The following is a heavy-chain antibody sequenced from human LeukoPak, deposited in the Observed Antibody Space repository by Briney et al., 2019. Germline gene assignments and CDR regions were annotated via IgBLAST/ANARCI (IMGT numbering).Heavy chain of an antibody. V-gene: IGHV4-59*01. CDR1: GGSISSYY. CDR2: IYYSGST. Sequence: SETLSLTCTVSGGSISSYYWSWIRQPPGKVLEWIGYIYYSGSTNYNPSLKSRVTISVDTSKNQFSLKLSSVTAADTAVYYCARGGQQLVLDYWGQGTLVTVSS. CDR3: ARGGQQLVLDY. D-gene: IGHD6-13*01. J-gene: IGHJ4*02.